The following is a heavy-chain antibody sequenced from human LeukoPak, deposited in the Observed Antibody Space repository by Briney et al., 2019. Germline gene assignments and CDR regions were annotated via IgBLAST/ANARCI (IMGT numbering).Heavy chain of an antibody. D-gene: IGHD3-22*01. CDR1: GGSISSGVYY. J-gene: IGHJ4*02. V-gene: IGHV4-31*03. CDR3: ARVRGYDSSGYRSHFDY. Sequence: SETLSLTRTVSGGSISSGVYYWSWIRQHPGKGLEWIGCIFYSGTTYYNPSLKSRITTSVDTSKNQFSLKLNSVTAADTAVYYCARVRGYDSSGYRSHFDYWGQGTLVTVSS. CDR2: IFYSGTT.